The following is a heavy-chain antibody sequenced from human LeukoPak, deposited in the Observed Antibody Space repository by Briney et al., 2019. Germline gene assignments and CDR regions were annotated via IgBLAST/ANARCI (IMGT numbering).Heavy chain of an antibody. V-gene: IGHV3-15*01. CDR2: IKSKTDGGTT. D-gene: IGHD6-13*01. CDR1: GFTFSNAW. CDR3: TTDHRFQAAAGIDY. Sequence: PGGSLRLSCAASGFTFSNAWMSWVRQAPGKGLEWVGRIKSKTDGGTTDYAAPVKGRFTTSRDDSKNTLYLQMDSLKTEDTAVYYCTTDHRFQAAAGIDYWGQGTLVTVSS. J-gene: IGHJ4*02.